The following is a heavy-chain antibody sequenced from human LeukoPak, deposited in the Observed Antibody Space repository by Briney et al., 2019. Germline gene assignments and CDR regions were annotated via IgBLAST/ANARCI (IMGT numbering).Heavy chain of an antibody. CDR1: GFTFIEHE. Sequence: GGSLRLSCVGSGFTFIEHEMNWVRQTPGKGLEWISYISGDAETIFYRDSVRGRVTISRDNTKNSLYLQMNSLRVDDTAVYYCARVAGWHWFDPWGQGTLVTVSS. D-gene: IGHD6-19*01. J-gene: IGHJ5*02. CDR2: ISGDAETI. CDR3: ARVAGWHWFDP. V-gene: IGHV3-48*03.